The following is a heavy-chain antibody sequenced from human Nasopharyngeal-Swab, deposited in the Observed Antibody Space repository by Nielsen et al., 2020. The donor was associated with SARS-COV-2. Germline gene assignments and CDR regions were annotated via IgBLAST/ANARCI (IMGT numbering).Heavy chain of an antibody. J-gene: IGHJ3*02. Sequence: WIRQPPGKGLEWVSSISSSSSYIYYADSVKGRFTISRDNAKNSLCLQMNSLRAEDTAVYYCARDGSRRGYSGCDPRAGAFDIWGQGTMVTVSS. CDR2: ISSSSSYI. CDR3: ARDGSRRGYSGCDPRAGAFDI. V-gene: IGHV3-21*01. D-gene: IGHD5-12*01.